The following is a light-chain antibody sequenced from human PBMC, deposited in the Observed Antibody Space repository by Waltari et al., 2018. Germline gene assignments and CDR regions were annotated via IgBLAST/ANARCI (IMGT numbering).Light chain of an antibody. CDR2: EAS. J-gene: IGKJ2*01. CDR3: QHYGTSRT. CDR1: QSVGSNY. V-gene: IGKV3-20*01. Sequence: EIVLTQSPGTLSLSPGERGTLSCRASQSVGSNYVAWYQQKPGQAPRLLIYEASSRASGIPDRCSGDGSGTDFTLTISRLEPEDFAVYYCQHYGTSRTFGQGTKLEIK.